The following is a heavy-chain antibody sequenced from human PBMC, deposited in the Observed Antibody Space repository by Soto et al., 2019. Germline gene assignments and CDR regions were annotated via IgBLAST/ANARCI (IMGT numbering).Heavy chain of an antibody. CDR1: GFTFSSYA. V-gene: IGHV3-23*01. Sequence: PGGSLRLSCAASGFTFSSYAMSWVRQAPGKGLEWVSAISGSGSSTFYADSVRGRFTISRDNSKNTLYLQMNSLRAEDTALYYCAKEKIASTVADFFDYWGQGTLVTVSS. CDR3: AKEKIASTVADFFDY. D-gene: IGHD6-19*01. J-gene: IGHJ4*02. CDR2: ISGSGSST.